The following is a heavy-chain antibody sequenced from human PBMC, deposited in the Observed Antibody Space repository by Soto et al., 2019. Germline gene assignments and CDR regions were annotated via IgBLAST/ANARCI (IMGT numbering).Heavy chain of an antibody. CDR3: ARDLFDY. V-gene: IGHV3-7*01. CDR2: INEDGSEK. Sequence: GGSLRLSCAASGFTFSNYWMNWVRQAPGKGLEWVANINEDGSEKYYVDSAKGRFTISRDNAKNSLYLQMTSLRAEDTAVYCCARDLFDYWGQGTLVTSPQ. J-gene: IGHJ4*02. CDR1: GFTFSNYW.